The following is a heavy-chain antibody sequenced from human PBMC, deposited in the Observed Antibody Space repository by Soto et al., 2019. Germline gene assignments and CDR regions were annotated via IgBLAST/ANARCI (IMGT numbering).Heavy chain of an antibody. CDR1: GRPIRSSNW. D-gene: IGHD3-10*01. CDR3: ARRWGEGRVDY. CDR2: IHHSGNN. J-gene: IGHJ4*02. V-gene: IGHV4-4*02. Sequence: PXXTLSLPWAIYGRPIRSSNWGSWVPPPPGKGLEWIGEIHHSGNNNYNPPLKSRVTMAVDKSRNPFSLKLRSVPAAHTAVYYRARRWGEGRVDYWGQGTLVTVS.